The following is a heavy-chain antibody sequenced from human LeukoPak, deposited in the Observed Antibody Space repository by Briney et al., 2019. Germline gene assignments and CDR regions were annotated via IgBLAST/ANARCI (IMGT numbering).Heavy chain of an antibody. CDR2: INHSGST. CDR1: GGSFSGYY. J-gene: IGHJ4*02. Sequence: SETLSLTCAVYGGSFSGYYWSWIRQPPGKGLEWIGEINHSGSTNYNPSLKSRVTMSVDTSKNQFSLKLSSVTAADTAVYYCTTDNLDGENPGYSSGWGFDYWGQGTLVTVSS. D-gene: IGHD6-19*01. CDR3: TTDNLDGENPGYSSGWGFDY. V-gene: IGHV4-34*01.